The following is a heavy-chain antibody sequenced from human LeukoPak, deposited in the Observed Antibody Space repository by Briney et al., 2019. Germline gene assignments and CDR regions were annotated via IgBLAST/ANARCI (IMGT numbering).Heavy chain of an antibody. V-gene: IGHV4-59*01. CDR1: GASIVNYY. CDR2: SYYSGST. CDR3: ARDRSLGYFDY. Sequence: SETLSLTCTVSGASIVNYYWTWIRQAPGQGLEWLGYSYYSGSTRYNPSLEGRVTISVDTSKNQFSLKLDSVTAADTAVYYCARDRSLGYFDYWGQGTVVTVSS. J-gene: IGHJ4*02.